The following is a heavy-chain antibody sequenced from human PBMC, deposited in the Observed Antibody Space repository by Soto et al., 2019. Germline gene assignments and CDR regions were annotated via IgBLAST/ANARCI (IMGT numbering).Heavy chain of an antibody. CDR1: GYTLTELS. CDR2: FDPEDGET. D-gene: IGHD2-2*01. Sequence: QVQLVQSGAEVKKPGASVKVSCKVSGYTLTELSMHWVRQAPGKGLEWMGGFDPEDGETIYAQKFQGRVTMTEDTSTDTAYRELSSLRSEDPAVYYCATDWDIVVVPAASEAFDSWGQGTMVTVSS. J-gene: IGHJ3*02. CDR3: ATDWDIVVVPAASEAFDS. V-gene: IGHV1-24*01.